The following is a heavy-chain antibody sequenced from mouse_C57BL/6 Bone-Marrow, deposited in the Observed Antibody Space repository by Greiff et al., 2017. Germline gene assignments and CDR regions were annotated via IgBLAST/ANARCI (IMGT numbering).Heavy chain of an antibody. V-gene: IGHV1-26*01. D-gene: IGHD1-1*01. Sequence: EVQLQQSGPELVKPGASVKISCKASGYTFTDYYMNWVKQSHGKSLEWIGDINPNNGGTSYNQKFKGKATLTVDKSSSTAYMELRSLTSEDSAVYYCAITTVVAPYAMDYWGQGTSVTVSS. CDR1: GYTFTDYY. J-gene: IGHJ4*01. CDR3: AITTVVAPYAMDY. CDR2: INPNNGGT.